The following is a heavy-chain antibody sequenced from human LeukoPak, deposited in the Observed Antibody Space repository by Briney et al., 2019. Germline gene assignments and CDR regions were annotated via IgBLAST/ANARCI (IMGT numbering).Heavy chain of an antibody. CDR1: GYTFTSHG. Sequence: GASVKVSCKASGYTFTSHGIDWVRQATGQGLEWMGWMNPNSGNTGYAQKFQGRVTMTRDTSISTVYMELSSPTSEDTAVYYCARGLVRGRFDRDVWGQGTTVTVSS. V-gene: IGHV1-8*01. J-gene: IGHJ6*02. D-gene: IGHD3-10*01. CDR3: ARGLVRGRFDRDV. CDR2: MNPNSGNT.